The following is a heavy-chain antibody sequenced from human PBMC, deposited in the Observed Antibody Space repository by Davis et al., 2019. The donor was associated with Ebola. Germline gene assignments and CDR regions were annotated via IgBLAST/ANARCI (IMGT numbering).Heavy chain of an antibody. V-gene: IGHV3-23*01. CDR3: AKDRGYYYS. CDR2: ISGSGGST. D-gene: IGHD3-22*01. Sequence: GESLKISCAASGFTFSSYAMSWVRQAPGKGLEWVSAISGSGGSTYYADSVKGRFTISRDNSKNTLYLQMNSLRAEDTAVYYCAKDRGYYYSWGQGTLVTVSS. CDR1: GFTFSSYA. J-gene: IGHJ4*02.